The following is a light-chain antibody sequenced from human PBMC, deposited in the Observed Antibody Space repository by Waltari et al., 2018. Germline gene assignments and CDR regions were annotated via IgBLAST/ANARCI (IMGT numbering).Light chain of an antibody. J-gene: IGLJ3*02. CDR2: SNS. CDR3: AAWDDSLNGWV. V-gene: IGLV1-44*01. CDR1: SSNIGSNT. Sequence: QSVLTQPPSASETPGQRVTISCSGSSSNIGSNTVTSYQQLPGTAPKLLIYSNSHRPSGVPDRFSGSKSGTSASLAISGLQSEDEADYYCAAWDDSLNGWVFGGGTKLTVL.